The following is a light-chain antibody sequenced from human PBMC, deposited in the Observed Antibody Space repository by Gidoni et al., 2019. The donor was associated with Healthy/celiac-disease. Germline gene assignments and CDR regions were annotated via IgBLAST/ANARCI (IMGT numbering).Light chain of an antibody. CDR2: WAS. V-gene: IGKV4-1*01. CDR3: QQYYSTPPA. CDR1: QSVLYSSNNKNY. Sequence: DIVMTQYSDSLAVSLGARATINCKSSQSVLYSSNNKNYLAWYQQKPGQPPKLLIYWASTLESGVPDRFSGSGSGTDFTLTISSLQAEDVAVYYCQQYYSTPPAFGQGTKVEIK. J-gene: IGKJ1*01.